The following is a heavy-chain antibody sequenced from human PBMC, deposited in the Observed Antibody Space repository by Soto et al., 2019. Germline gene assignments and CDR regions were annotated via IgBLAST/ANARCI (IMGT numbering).Heavy chain of an antibody. J-gene: IGHJ3*02. D-gene: IGHD3-22*01. V-gene: IGHV4-59*01. CDR2: IYYSGST. Sequence: PSGTLSLTGTVSGGSISSYYWRWIRQPPGKGLEWSGYIYYSGSTNYNPSLKSRVTISVDASKNQFSRKLSSVTAADTAVYYCERGDEGSGYYPSRAFDNWGQETMLTVSS. CDR1: GGSISSYY. CDR3: ERGDEGSGYYPSRAFDN.